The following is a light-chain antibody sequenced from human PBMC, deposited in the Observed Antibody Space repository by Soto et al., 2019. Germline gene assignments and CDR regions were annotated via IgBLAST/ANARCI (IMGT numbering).Light chain of an antibody. CDR1: QGISSY. J-gene: IGKJ1*01. V-gene: IGKV1-8*01. CDR3: QQYGRSSWT. CDR2: AAS. Sequence: AIRMTQSPSSFSASTGDRVTITCRASQGISSYLAWYQQKPGKAPKLLIYAASTLQSGVPSRFSGSGSGTDFTLTISCLQSEDFAVYYCQQYGRSSWTFGQGTKVEIK.